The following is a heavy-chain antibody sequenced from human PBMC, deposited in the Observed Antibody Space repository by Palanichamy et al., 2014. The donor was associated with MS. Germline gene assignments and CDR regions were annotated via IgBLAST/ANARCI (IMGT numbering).Heavy chain of an antibody. D-gene: IGHD3-10*01. J-gene: IGHJ6*02. CDR3: AKLKGSGVDYHYGMDV. V-gene: IGHV3-23*01. CDR1: GFTFSSYA. CDR2: ISGSGGST. Sequence: EVQLLESGGGLVQPGGSLRLSCAASGFTFSSYAMSWVRQAPGKGLEWVSAISGSGGSTYYADSVKGRFTISRDNSKNTLYLQMNSLRAEDTAVYYCAKLKGSGVDYHYGMDVWGQGTTVTVSS.